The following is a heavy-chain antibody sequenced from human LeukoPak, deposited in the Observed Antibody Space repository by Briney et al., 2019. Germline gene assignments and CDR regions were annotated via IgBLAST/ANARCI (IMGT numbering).Heavy chain of an antibody. Sequence: GGSLRLSCAASGFTFSSYWMSWVRQAPGKGLEWVASIKQDGSEKYYVDSVKGRFTISRDNAKNSLYLQMNSLRAEDTAVYYCARDYYDSSGSPSDYWGQGTLVTVSS. D-gene: IGHD3-22*01. J-gene: IGHJ4*02. CDR3: ARDYYDSSGSPSDY. CDR1: GFTFSSYW. CDR2: IKQDGSEK. V-gene: IGHV3-7*01.